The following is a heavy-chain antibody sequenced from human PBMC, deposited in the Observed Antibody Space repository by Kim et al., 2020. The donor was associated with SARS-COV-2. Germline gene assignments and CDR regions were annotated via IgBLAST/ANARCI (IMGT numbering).Heavy chain of an antibody. V-gene: IGHV3-33*01. D-gene: IGHD6-6*01. J-gene: IGHJ1*01. CDR2: ICYDGSNK. CDR3: ARECGGTARPGVCIQP. CDR1: GFTFSNHG. Sequence: GGSLRLSCAASGFTFSNHGMHWVRQAPGKGLEWLAVICYDGSNKYYADSVKGRFTIYRDTSKNTLYLQMNSLRAEDTAVYYCARECGGTARPGVCIQPWGPRAPVTASS.